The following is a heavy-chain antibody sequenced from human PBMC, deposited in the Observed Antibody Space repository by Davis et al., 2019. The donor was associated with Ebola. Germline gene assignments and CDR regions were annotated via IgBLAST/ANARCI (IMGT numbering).Heavy chain of an antibody. D-gene: IGHD3-22*01. CDR1: GFVFSSYV. CDR3: AKGNYDSSGYWGYWFDP. J-gene: IGHJ5*02. CDR2: ISGSGAST. V-gene: IGHV3-23*01. Sequence: GESLKISCAASGFVFSSYVMSWARQAPGKGPEWVASISGSGASTYYADSVKGRFTISRDNSEDTLFLQMNSLRVEDTAMYYCAKGNYDSSGYWGYWFDPWGQGTLVTVSS.